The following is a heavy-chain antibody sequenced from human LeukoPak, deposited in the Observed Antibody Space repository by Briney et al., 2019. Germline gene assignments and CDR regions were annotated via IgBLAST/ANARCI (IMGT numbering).Heavy chain of an antibody. D-gene: IGHD5-18*01. CDR3: AKDMYNYGDLDY. V-gene: IGHV3-43*02. J-gene: IGHJ4*02. CDR2: ISGDGGST. CDR1: GFTFADYA. Sequence: GGSLRLSCAASGFTFADYAMHWVRQAPGKGLEWVSLISGDGGSTYYADSVKGRFTISRDNSKNSLYLRMNSLRTEYSAFYYCAKDMYNYGDLDYWGQGTLVTVSS.